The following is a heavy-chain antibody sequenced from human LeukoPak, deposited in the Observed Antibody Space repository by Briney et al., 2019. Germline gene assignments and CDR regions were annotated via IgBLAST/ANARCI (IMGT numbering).Heavy chain of an antibody. CDR2: ISSSGSTI. Sequence: PGGSLRLSCAASGFTFSDYYMSWIRQAPGKGLEWVSYISSSGSTIYYADSVKGRFTISRDNAKNSLYLQMNSLRAEDTAVYYCARRTGYYYYYYTDVWGKGTTVTVSS. CDR3: ARRTGYYYYYYTDV. D-gene: IGHD1-14*01. CDR1: GFTFSDYY. V-gene: IGHV3-11*04. J-gene: IGHJ6*03.